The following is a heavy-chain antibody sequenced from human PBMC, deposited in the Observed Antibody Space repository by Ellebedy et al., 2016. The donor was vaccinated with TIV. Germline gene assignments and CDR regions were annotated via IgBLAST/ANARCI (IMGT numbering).Heavy chain of an antibody. Sequence: PGGSLRLSCAASGFTFSSYSMNWVRQAPGKGLEWVSSISSSSSYIYYADSVKGRFTISRDNAKNSLYLQMNSLRAEDTAVYYCARDQANPGGGGMDVWGQGTTVTVSS. J-gene: IGHJ6*02. CDR2: ISSSSSYI. D-gene: IGHD2-8*01. CDR1: GFTFSSYS. CDR3: ARDQANPGGGGMDV. V-gene: IGHV3-21*01.